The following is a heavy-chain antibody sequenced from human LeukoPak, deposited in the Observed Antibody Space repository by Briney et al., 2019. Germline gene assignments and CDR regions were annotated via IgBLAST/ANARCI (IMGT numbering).Heavy chain of an antibody. CDR2: IYYSGRT. CDR3: ARGTTKGYYYDSSGYYTK. J-gene: IGHJ4*02. CDR1: GGSINSYC. Sequence: SSETLSLTCNVSGGSINSYCWGWIRQPPGKRLELIGYIYYSGRTNYNPSLKSRVTISVDTSTNQISLKLTSVTAADTAVYFCARGTTKGYYYDSSGYYTKWGQGTLVTVSS. D-gene: IGHD3-22*01. V-gene: IGHV4-59*12.